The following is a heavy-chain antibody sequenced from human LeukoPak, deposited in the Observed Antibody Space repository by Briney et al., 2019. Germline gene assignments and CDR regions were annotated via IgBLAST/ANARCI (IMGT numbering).Heavy chain of an antibody. CDR2: IYYSGST. Sequence: SETLSLTCTVAGGSISSYYWSWIRQPPGKGLEWIGYIYYSGSTNYNPSLKSRVTISVDTSKNQFSLKLSSVTAADTAVYYCARAMVRGAAFDYWGQGTLVTVSS. D-gene: IGHD3-10*01. CDR3: ARAMVRGAAFDY. V-gene: IGHV4-59*01. J-gene: IGHJ4*02. CDR1: GGSISSYY.